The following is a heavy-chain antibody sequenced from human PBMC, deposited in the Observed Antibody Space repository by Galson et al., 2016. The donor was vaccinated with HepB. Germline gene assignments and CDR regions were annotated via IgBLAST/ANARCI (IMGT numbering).Heavy chain of an antibody. CDR2: IYYSGTT. CDR3: AREVIGAVGRFDY. J-gene: IGHJ4*02. Sequence: LSLTCTVSGGSISSGAYYWSWIRQHPGQGVEWIGYIYYSGTTYYNPSLQRRATISFDTSKNQFSLKVRSVTAADPAVYYRAREVIGAVGRFDYWGQGALVTVSS. CDR1: GGSISSGAYY. V-gene: IGHV4-31*03. D-gene: IGHD2/OR15-2a*01.